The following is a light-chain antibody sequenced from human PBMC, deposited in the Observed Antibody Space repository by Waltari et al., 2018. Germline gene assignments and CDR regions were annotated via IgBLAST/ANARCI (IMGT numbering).Light chain of an antibody. Sequence: QSALTQPPSASGSPGQSVTISCTGTSSDIGGYNYVSWYQQHPGKAPRLMIYEVNKRPSGVPDRFSGSKSGNTASLTVSGLQAEDEADYFCSSYAGSTWVVFDGGTKLTVL. CDR3: SSYAGSTWVV. CDR1: SSDIGGYNY. J-gene: IGLJ2*01. V-gene: IGLV2-8*01. CDR2: EVN.